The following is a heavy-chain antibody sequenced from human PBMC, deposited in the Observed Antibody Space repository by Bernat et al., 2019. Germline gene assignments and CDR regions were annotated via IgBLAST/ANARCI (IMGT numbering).Heavy chain of an antibody. V-gene: IGHV3-30*18. CDR3: AKDRGYSYGPGY. J-gene: IGHJ4*02. Sequence: QVQLVESGGGVVQPGRSLRLSCAASGFTFSSYGMHWVRQAPGKGLEWVAVISYDGSNKYYADSVKGRFTISRDNSKNTLYLQMNSLRAEDTAVYYCAKDRGYSYGPGYWGQGTLVTVSS. D-gene: IGHD5-18*01. CDR2: ISYDGSNK. CDR1: GFTFSSYG.